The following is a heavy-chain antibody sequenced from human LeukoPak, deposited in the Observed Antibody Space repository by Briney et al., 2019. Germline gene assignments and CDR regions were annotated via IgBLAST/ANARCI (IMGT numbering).Heavy chain of an antibody. V-gene: IGHV4-34*01. J-gene: IGHJ5*01. CDR1: GGSFSGYY. D-gene: IGHD5-24*01. CDR2: INHSGST. Sequence: SETLSLTCAVYGGSFSGYYWSWIRQPPGKGLEWIGEINHSGSTNYNPSLKSRVTISVDTSKNQFSLKLSSVTAAGTAVYFCARGRDGYNLDWFDSWGQGTLVTVSS. CDR3: ARGRDGYNLDWFDS.